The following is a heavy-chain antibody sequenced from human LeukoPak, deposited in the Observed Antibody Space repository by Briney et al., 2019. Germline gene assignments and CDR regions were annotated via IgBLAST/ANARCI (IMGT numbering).Heavy chain of an antibody. J-gene: IGHJ6*02. CDR3: ARDSPDYDSSGTSYYYYYYGMDV. V-gene: IGHV1-18*01. Sequence: ASVTVSCKASGYTFTSYGISWVRQAPGQGLEWMGWISAYNGNTNYAQKLQGRVTMTTDTSTSTAYMELRSLRSDDTAVYYCARDSPDYDSSGTSYYYYYYGMDVWGQGTTVTVSS. CDR2: ISAYNGNT. CDR1: GYTFTSYG. D-gene: IGHD3-22*01.